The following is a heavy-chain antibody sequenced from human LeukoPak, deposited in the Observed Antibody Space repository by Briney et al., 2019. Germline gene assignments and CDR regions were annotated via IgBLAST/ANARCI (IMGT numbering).Heavy chain of an antibody. V-gene: IGHV3-74*01. D-gene: IGHD3-3*01. Sequence: PGGSLRLSCAASGFTFSYYWMHWVRQAPGKGLVWVSRINSEGTSTSFADSVKGRFTVSRDNAKNTLYLQMNSLRPEDTAVYYCAKVTEKYDFWSVYLDYWGQGTLVTVSS. CDR2: INSEGTST. CDR1: GFTFSYYW. CDR3: AKVTEKYDFWSVYLDY. J-gene: IGHJ4*02.